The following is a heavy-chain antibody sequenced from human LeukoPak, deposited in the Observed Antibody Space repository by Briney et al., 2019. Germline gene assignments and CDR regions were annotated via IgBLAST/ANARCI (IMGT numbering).Heavy chain of an antibody. CDR1: GGTFSSYA. Sequence: ASVKVSCKASGGTFSSYAISWVRQAPGQGLEWMGGIIPIFGTANYAQKFQGRVTITTDESTSTAYMELSSLRSEDTAVYYCAGGDHYKTGTIFGVVKYYYYMDVWGKGTTVTVSS. CDR3: AGGDHYKTGTIFGVVKYYYYMDV. J-gene: IGHJ6*03. CDR2: IIPIFGTA. D-gene: IGHD3-3*01. V-gene: IGHV1-69*05.